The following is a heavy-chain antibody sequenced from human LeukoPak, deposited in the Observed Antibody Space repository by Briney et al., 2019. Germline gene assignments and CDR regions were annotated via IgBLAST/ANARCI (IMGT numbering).Heavy chain of an antibody. CDR1: GYTFTGYY. D-gene: IGHD3-3*01. CDR3: ATAPGYDFWSGYTH. CDR2: FDPEDGET. J-gene: IGHJ4*02. Sequence: ASVKVSCKASGYTFTGYYMHWVRQAPGKGLEWMGGFDPEDGETIYAQKFQGRVTMTEDTSTDTAYMELSSLRSEDTAVYYCATAPGYDFWSGYTHWGQGTLVTVSS. V-gene: IGHV1-24*01.